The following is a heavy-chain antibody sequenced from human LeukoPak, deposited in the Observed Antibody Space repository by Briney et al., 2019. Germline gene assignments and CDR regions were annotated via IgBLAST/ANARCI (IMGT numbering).Heavy chain of an antibody. J-gene: IGHJ4*02. CDR2: ISYDGSNK. CDR1: GFTFSTYG. V-gene: IGHV3-30*03. D-gene: IGHD5-24*01. CDR3: ARDLSRGYNFFDY. Sequence: VRSLRLSCAASGFTFSTYGMHWVRKAPAKGLDWEEVISYDGSNKWYTDSVKGRFTISRDNSKNTLYLQMNSLRAEDTAVYYCARDLSRGYNFFDYWGQGTLVTVSS.